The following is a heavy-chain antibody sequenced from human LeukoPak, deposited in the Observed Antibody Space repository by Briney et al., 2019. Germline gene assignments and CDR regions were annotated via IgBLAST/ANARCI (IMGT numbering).Heavy chain of an antibody. Sequence: SGPTLVKPTQTLTLTCTFSGFSLSTSGVGVGWIRQPPGKALEWLALIYWDDDKRYSPSLKSRLTITKDTSKNQVVLTMTNMDPVDTATYCCATQGEQWLVKAFDIWGQGTMVTVSS. V-gene: IGHV2-5*02. CDR3: ATQGEQWLVKAFDI. CDR1: GFSLSTSGVG. CDR2: IYWDDDK. J-gene: IGHJ3*02. D-gene: IGHD6-19*01.